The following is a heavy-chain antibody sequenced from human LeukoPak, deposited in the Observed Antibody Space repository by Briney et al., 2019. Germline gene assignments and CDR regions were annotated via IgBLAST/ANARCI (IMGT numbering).Heavy chain of an antibody. CDR2: INHSGST. D-gene: IGHD3-22*01. V-gene: IGHV4-34*01. J-gene: IGHJ4*02. CDR1: GGSFSGYY. CDR3: ARGRGGGYYYEYYFDY. Sequence: PSETLSLTCAVYGGSFSGYYWSWIRQPPGKGLEWVGEINHSGSTNYNPSLKSRVTISVDTSKNQFSLKLSSVTAADTAVYYCARGRGGGYYYEYYFDYWGQGTLVTVSS.